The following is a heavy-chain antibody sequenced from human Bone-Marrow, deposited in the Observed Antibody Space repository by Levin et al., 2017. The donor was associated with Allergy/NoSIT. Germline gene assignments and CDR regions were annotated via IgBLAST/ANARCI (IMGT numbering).Heavy chain of an antibody. CDR3: ARDSFSTSSGLDYYYGMDV. CDR1: GFTLSQYW. D-gene: IGHD6-6*01. V-gene: IGHV3-7*01. J-gene: IGHJ6*02. CDR2: IKPDGSEE. Sequence: RTGGSLRLSCAASGFTLSQYWMTWVRQAPGKGLEWVAKIKPDGSEEYYVDSVKGRFTISRDNTKKSLSLQINNLRAEDTAVYYCARDSFSTSSGLDYYYGMDVWGQGTTVTVSS.